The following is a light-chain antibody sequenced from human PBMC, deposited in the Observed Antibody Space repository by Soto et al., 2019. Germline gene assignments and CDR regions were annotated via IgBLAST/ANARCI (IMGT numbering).Light chain of an antibody. J-gene: IGLJ1*01. V-gene: IGLV1-44*01. Sequence: QSVLTQPPSASGTPGQRVTISCSGSSSNIGSNTVNWYQQLPGTAPKLLIYSNNQRSSGVPDRFSGSKSGTSASLAISGLQSEDEADYYCAAWDDSLNGPFYVFGTGTKLTVL. CDR2: SNN. CDR3: AAWDDSLNGPFYV. CDR1: SSNIGSNT.